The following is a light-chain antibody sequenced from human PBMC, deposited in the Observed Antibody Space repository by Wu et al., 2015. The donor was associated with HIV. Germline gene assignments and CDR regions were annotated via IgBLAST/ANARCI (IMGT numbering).Light chain of an antibody. Sequence: EIVLTQSPGTLSLSPGERATLSCRASQSVYGNYLAWYQQRPGRAPRLLIYVTSRRAPGIPDRFSGSGSGTDFTLTISRLEPEDFAVYYCQQYGSSPPYTFGQGTKLEIK. CDR1: QSVYGNY. V-gene: IGKV3-20*01. CDR3: QQYGSSPPYT. J-gene: IGKJ2*01. CDR2: VTS.